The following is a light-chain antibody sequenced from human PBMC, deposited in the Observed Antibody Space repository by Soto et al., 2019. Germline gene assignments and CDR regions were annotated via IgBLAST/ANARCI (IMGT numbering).Light chain of an antibody. Sequence: QSVLTQPPSASGTPGQRVTLSCSTSSSNLGDNTVNWYRQVPGTAPKLLIYSYDQRPSGVPDRFSGSKSGTSASLAISGLQSEDEADYYCAAWDASLDGYVFGTGTKVTVL. CDR3: AAWDASLDGYV. CDR1: SSNLGDNT. V-gene: IGLV1-44*01. J-gene: IGLJ1*01. CDR2: SYD.